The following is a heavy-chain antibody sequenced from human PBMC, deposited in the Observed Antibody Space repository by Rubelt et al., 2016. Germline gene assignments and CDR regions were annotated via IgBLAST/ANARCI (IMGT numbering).Heavy chain of an antibody. D-gene: IGHD2-21*02. CDR1: GFSLTTSGMC. CDR2: IDWDDGK. J-gene: IGHJ3*01. V-gene: IGHV2-70*15. CDR3: TRSTRSADCGGDCSDPIDGFDV. Sequence: QVTLRESGPALMKPTQTLTLTCTFSGFSLTTSGMCVNWIRQPPGKALEWLARIDWDDGKYYNTSLKTRLTISKDTSKSQVVLTMTDMDPKDTATYYCTRSTRSADCGGDCSDPIDGFDVWGHGTMVIVSS.